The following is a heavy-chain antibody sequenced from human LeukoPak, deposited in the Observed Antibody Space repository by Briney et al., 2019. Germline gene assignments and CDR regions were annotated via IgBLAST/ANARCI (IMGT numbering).Heavy chain of an antibody. CDR1: GGSISSSSYY. CDR2: IYYSGST. Sequence: SETLSLTCTVSGGSISSSSYYWGWIRQPPGKGLEWIGYIYYSGSTNYNPSLKSRVTISVDTSKNQFSLKLSSVTAADTAVYYCARHAYSGYDGRLDYWGQGTLVTVSS. J-gene: IGHJ4*02. D-gene: IGHD5-12*01. V-gene: IGHV4-61*05. CDR3: ARHAYSGYDGRLDY.